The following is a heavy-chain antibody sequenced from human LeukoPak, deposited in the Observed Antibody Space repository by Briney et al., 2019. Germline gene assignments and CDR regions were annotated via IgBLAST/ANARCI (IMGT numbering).Heavy chain of an antibody. CDR1: GGSFSGYY. V-gene: IGHV4-34*01. D-gene: IGHD4-17*01. CDR3: ARHLYYGDSPCAY. J-gene: IGHJ4*02. CDR2: INHSGST. Sequence: SETLSLTCAVYGGSFSGYYWSWIRQPPGKGLEWIGEINHSGSTNYNPSLKSRVTISVDTSKNQFSLKLSSVTAADTAVYYCARHLYYGDSPCAYWGQGTLVTVSS.